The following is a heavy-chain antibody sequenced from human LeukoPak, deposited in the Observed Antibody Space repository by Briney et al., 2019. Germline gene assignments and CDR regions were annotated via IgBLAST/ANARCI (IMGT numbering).Heavy chain of an antibody. Sequence: SETLSLTCTVSGGSISSYYWSWIRQPPKKGLEWIGYIYYSGSTNYNPSLKSRVTISVDTSKNQFSLKLSSVTAADTAVYYCARGLYSSPHLSDWGQGTLVTVSS. CDR2: IYYSGST. D-gene: IGHD6-13*01. CDR1: GGSISSYY. J-gene: IGHJ4*02. V-gene: IGHV4-59*01. CDR3: ARGLYSSPHLSD.